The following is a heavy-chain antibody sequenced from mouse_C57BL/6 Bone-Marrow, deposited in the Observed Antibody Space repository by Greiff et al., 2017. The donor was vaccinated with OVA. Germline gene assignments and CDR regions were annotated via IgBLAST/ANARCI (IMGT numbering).Heavy chain of an antibody. J-gene: IGHJ1*03. D-gene: IGHD1-1*01. V-gene: IGHV1-39*01. CDR2: INPNYGTT. Sequence: VQLQQPGPELVKPGASVKISCKASGYSFTDYNMNWVKQSNGKSLEWIGAINPNYGTTSYNQKFKGKATLTVDQSSSTAYMQLNSLTSEDSAGYYSALYYGSSYRYFDVWGTGTTVTVSS. CDR3: ALYYGSSYRYFDV. CDR1: GYSFTDYN.